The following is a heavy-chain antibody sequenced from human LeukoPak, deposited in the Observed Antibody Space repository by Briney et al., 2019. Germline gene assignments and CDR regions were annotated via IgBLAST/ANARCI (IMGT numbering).Heavy chain of an antibody. CDR2: IGTAGDT. Sequence: GGSLRLSCAASGFTFSSYDMHWVRQATGKGLEWVSAIGTAGDTYYPGSVKGRFTISRENAKNSLYLQMNSLRAEDTAVYYCAEKHYYDSSGTYTYYYGMDVWGQGTTVTVSS. J-gene: IGHJ6*02. V-gene: IGHV3-13*01. CDR3: AEKHYYDSSGTYTYYYGMDV. D-gene: IGHD3-22*01. CDR1: GFTFSSYD.